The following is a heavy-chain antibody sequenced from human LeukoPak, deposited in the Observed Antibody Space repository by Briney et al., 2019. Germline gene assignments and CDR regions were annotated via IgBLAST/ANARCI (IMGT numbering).Heavy chain of an antibody. D-gene: IGHD2-8*01. CDR3: ARELWGHCSNANCPAAY. J-gene: IGHJ4*02. Sequence: GGSVSLLCEASGLTVRKNYMPWVGQAPGKALEWVAVLLGDGTKYYADSVRGRFTIYRDNSKNTLFLRMNSLRDGDTGVYYCARELWGHCSNANCPAAYWGQGTLVSVSS. CDR2: LLGDGTK. CDR1: GLTVRKNY. V-gene: IGHV3-66*01.